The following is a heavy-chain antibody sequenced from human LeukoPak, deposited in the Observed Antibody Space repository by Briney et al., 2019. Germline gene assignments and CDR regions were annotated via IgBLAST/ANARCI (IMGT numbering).Heavy chain of an antibody. CDR3: ARSKFGVVIIPFDY. J-gene: IGHJ4*02. D-gene: IGHD3-3*01. Sequence: SETLSLTCAVYGGSFSGYYWSWIRQPPGEGLEWIGEINHSGSTNYNPSLKSRVTISVDTSKNQFSLKLSSVTAADTAVYYCARSKFGVVIIPFDYWGQGTLVTVSS. V-gene: IGHV4-34*01. CDR1: GGSFSGYY. CDR2: INHSGST.